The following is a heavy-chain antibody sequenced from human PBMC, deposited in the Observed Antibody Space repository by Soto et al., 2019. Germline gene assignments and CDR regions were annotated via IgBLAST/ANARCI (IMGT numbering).Heavy chain of an antibody. V-gene: IGHV3-23*01. J-gene: IGHJ4*02. CDR1: GVTFSNDA. CDR3: AKGSSGYRPYYFDK. D-gene: IGHD3-22*01. CDR2: INYNGDNT. Sequence: GGALRLSCAGSGVTFSNDAMSWVRQAPGKGLDWVSAINYNGDNTYYSDSVKGRFTLSRDNSKSTLYLQMNSLRAEDTAVYYCAKGSSGYRPYYFDKWGQGT.